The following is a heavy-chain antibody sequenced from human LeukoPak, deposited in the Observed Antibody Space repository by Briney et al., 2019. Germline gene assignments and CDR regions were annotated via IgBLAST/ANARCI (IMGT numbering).Heavy chain of an antibody. V-gene: IGHV3-23*01. CDR2: ISGSGGST. CDR1: GFTFSSYA. CDR3: AELGITMIGGV. J-gene: IGHJ6*04. Sequence: GGSLRLSCAASGFTFSSYAMSWVRQAPGKGLEWVSAISGSGGSTYYADSVKGRFTISRDNSENSLYLQMNSLRAEGTAVYYCAELGITMIGGVWGKGTTVTISS. D-gene: IGHD3-10*02.